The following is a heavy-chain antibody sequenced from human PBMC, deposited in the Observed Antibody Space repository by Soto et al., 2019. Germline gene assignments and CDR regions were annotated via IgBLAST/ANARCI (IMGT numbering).Heavy chain of an antibody. Sequence: SETLSLTCTVSGGSLSSSSYHWGWIRQHTGKGLEWIGSISYRGSTYYNPSLQSRVTMSVDTSKNQFSLKLSSVPAADTAVYYCARLTGYCSGGSCYSGSHFDYWGQGTLVTVSS. CDR2: ISYRGST. V-gene: IGHV4-39*01. CDR1: GGSLSSSSYH. J-gene: IGHJ4*02. CDR3: ARLTGYCSGGSCYSGSHFDY. D-gene: IGHD2-15*01.